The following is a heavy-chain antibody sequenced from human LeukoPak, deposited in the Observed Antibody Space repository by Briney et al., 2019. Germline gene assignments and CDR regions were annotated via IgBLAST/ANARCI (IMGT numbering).Heavy chain of an antibody. Sequence: PGGSLRLSCAASGFTFSSYGMHWVRQAPGKGLEYVSAISSNGGSTNYANSVKGRFTISRDNSKNTLYLQMGSLRTEDMAVYYCARVSSDWYGYWGQGTLVTVSS. CDR3: ARVSSDWYGY. V-gene: IGHV3-64*01. CDR2: ISSNGGST. CDR1: GFTFSSYG. J-gene: IGHJ1*01. D-gene: IGHD6-19*01.